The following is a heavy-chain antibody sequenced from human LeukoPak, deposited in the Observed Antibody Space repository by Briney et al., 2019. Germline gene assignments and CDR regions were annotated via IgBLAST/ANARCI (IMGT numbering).Heavy chain of an antibody. CDR1: GGSISSGGYY. J-gene: IGHJ3*02. CDR3: ARVVVVIRNCAFDI. D-gene: IGHD3-22*01. V-gene: IGHV4-31*03. CDR2: IYCSGST. Sequence: SQTLSLTCTVSGGSISSGGYYWSWIRQHPGKGLEWIGYIYCSGSTYYNPSLKSRVTISVDTSKNQFSLKLSSVTAADTAVYYCARVVVVIRNCAFDIWGQGTMVTVSS.